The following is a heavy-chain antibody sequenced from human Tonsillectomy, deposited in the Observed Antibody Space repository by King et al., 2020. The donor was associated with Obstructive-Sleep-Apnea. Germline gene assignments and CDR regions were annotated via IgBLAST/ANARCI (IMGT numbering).Heavy chain of an antibody. D-gene: IGHD3-22*01. J-gene: IGHJ3*02. Sequence: VQLVESGGGVVQPGGSLRLSCAASGFTFSSYGMHWVRQAPGKGLEWVAFIWYDGSNKYYADSVKGRFTISRDNSKNTLYLQMNSLRAEDTAVYYCEKREYYYDSSGYYDPEDAFDIWGQGTMVTVSS. CDR2: IWYDGSNK. V-gene: IGHV3-30*02. CDR1: GFTFSSYG. CDR3: EKREYYYDSSGYYDPEDAFDI.